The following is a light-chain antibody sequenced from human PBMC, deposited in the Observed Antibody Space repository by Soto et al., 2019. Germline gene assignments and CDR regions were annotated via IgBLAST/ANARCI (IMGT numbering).Light chain of an antibody. J-gene: IGLJ1*01. CDR1: SSDVGGYNY. CDR3: SSYTSSLYV. V-gene: IGLV2-14*01. CDR2: DVS. Sequence: QSALTQPASVSGSPGQPITISCTGTSSDVGGYNYVSWYQQHPGKAPKLMIYDVSNRPSGVSNRFSGSKSGNTASLTISGLQAEDEADYYCSSYTSSLYVFGTGTKLTVL.